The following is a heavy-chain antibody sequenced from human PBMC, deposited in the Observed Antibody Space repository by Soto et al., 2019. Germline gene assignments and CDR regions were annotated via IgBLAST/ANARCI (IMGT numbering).Heavy chain of an antibody. D-gene: IGHD2-2*01. CDR3: ARDIIVVVPAAMFRYFDL. CDR1: GGSISSSNW. Sequence: QVQLQESGPGLVKPSGTLSLTCAVSGGSISSSNWWSWVRQPPGKGLEWIGEIYHSGSTNYNPSLKSRVTISLDKSKNQFSLKLSSVTAADTAVYYCARDIIVVVPAAMFRYFDLWGRGTLVTVSS. V-gene: IGHV4-4*02. CDR2: IYHSGST. J-gene: IGHJ2*01.